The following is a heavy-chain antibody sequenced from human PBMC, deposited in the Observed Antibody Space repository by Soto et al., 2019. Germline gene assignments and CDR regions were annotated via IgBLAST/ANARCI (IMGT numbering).Heavy chain of an antibody. J-gene: IGHJ3*02. D-gene: IGHD3-10*01. V-gene: IGHV1-3*01. CDR2: INAGNGNT. CDR1: GYTFTSYA. Sequence: QVQLVQSGAEVKKPGASVKVSCKASGYTFTSYAMHWVRQAPGKRLEWMGWINAGNGNTKYSQKFQGRVTITRDTSASTAYMELSSLRSEDTAVYYCARGGSGSYGDAFDIWGQGTMVTVSS. CDR3: ARGGSGSYGDAFDI.